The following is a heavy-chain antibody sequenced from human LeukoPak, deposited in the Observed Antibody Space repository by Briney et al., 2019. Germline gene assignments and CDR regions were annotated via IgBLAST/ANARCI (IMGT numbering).Heavy chain of an antibody. J-gene: IGHJ4*02. V-gene: IGHV3-11*01. D-gene: IGHD3-22*01. CDR3: ARDLDYYDRIFDY. CDR1: GFTFSDYY. Sequence: GGSLRLSCAASGFTFSDYYMGWIRQAPGKGLEWVSYISSSGSTIYYADSVKGRFTISRDNAKNSLYLQMNSLRAEDTAVYYCARDLDYYDRIFDYWGQGTLVTVSS. CDR2: ISSSGSTI.